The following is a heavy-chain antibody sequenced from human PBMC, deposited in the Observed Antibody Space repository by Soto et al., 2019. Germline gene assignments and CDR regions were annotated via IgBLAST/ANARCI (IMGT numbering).Heavy chain of an antibody. Sequence: ASVKVSCKASGGTFSDFAINWLRQAPGQGLEWMGWISAYNGNTNYAQKLQGRVTMTTDTSTSTAYMELRSLRSDDTAVYYCARVVGTMIVVVITNNWFDPWGQGTLVTVSS. V-gene: IGHV1-18*01. J-gene: IGHJ5*02. CDR1: GGTFSDFA. CDR2: ISAYNGNT. D-gene: IGHD3-22*01. CDR3: ARVVGTMIVVVITNNWFDP.